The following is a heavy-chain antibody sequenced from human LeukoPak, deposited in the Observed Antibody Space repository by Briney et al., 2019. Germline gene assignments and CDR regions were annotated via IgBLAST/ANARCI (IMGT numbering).Heavy chain of an antibody. CDR1: GGSISSGGYY. Sequence: SETLSLTCTVSGGSISSGGYYWSWIRQHPGKGLEWIGYIYYRGSTYYNPSLKSRVTISVDTSKNQFSLKLSSVTAADTAVYYCAHTRGYCSSTSCYIGGWFDPWGQGTLVTVSS. J-gene: IGHJ5*02. D-gene: IGHD2-2*02. CDR3: AHTRGYCSSTSCYIGGWFDP. CDR2: IYYRGST. V-gene: IGHV4-31*03.